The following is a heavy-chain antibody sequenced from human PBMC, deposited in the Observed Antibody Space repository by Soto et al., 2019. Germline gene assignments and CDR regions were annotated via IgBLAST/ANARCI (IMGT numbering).Heavy chain of an antibody. CDR2: VYHSGST. Sequence: SETLSLTCTFSCYSIISGFYWGWLRQSPGKGLEWIDNVYHSGSTHYNPSLKSRVTISVDTSTNQFSLKLTSVTAADTAVYFCARDRSSSWPSTPEYFQFWGQGTLVTVSS. CDR1: CYSIISGFY. D-gene: IGHD2-2*01. J-gene: IGHJ1*01. V-gene: IGHV4-38-2*02. CDR3: ARDRSSSWPSTPEYFQF.